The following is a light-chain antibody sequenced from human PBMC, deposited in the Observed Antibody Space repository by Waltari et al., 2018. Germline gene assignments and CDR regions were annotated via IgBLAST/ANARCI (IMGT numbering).Light chain of an antibody. J-gene: IGKJ1*01. V-gene: IGKV3-20*01. CDR1: QSLSKY. Sequence: EIVLTQSPGTLSLSPGVRATLSSRASQSLSKYLAWYQQKPGQAPRLLIYHASSRAAGIPDRFSGSGYGTDFSLTISRLEPEDFAVYYCQHYESLPVTFGQGTKVEIK. CDR3: QHYESLPVT. CDR2: HAS.